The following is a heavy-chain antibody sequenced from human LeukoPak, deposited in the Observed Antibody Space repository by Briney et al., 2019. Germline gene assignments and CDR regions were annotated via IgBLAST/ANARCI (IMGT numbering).Heavy chain of an antibody. J-gene: IGHJ4*02. CDR3: ARDRPIKSIAARPPTAPDY. D-gene: IGHD6-6*01. CDR2: IKQDGSEK. V-gene: IGHV3-7*01. Sequence: PGGSLRLSCAASGFTFSSYWMSWVRQAPGKGLEWVANIKQDGSEKYYVDSVKGRFTISRDNAKNSLYLQMNSLRAEDTAVYYCARDRPIKSIAARPPTAPDYWGQGTLVTVSS. CDR1: GFTFSSYW.